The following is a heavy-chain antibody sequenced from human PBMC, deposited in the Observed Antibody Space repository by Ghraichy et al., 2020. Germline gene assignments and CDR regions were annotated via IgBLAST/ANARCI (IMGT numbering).Heavy chain of an antibody. CDR1: GFTFSSYS. J-gene: IGHJ4*02. CDR3: ARDRSGRFWSRPFDY. D-gene: IGHD6-19*01. V-gene: IGHV3-48*02. CDR2: ISSSSSTI. Sequence: GGSLRLSCAASGFTFSSYSMNWVRQAPGKGLEWVSYISSSSSTIYYADSVKGRFTISRDNAKNSLYLQMNSLRDEDTAVYYCARDRSGRFWSRPFDYWGQGTLVTVSS.